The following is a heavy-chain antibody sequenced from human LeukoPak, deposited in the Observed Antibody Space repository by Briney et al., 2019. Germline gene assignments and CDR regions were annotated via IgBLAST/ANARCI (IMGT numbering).Heavy chain of an antibody. CDR1: GFTFSSYW. CDR2: INDDETST. J-gene: IGHJ4*02. V-gene: IGHV3-74*01. Sequence: GGSLRLSCAASGFTFSSYWMHWVRQVPGKGLEWVSRINDDETSTTYAESVKGRFTISRDNAKNTLFPQMNSLRAEDTAVYYCATTGSGSYYDYWGQGTLVTVSS. CDR3: ATTGSGSYYDY. D-gene: IGHD1-26*01.